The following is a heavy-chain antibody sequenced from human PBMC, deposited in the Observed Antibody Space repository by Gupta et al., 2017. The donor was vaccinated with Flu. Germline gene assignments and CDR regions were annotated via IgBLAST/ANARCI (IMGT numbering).Heavy chain of an antibody. V-gene: IGHV1-2*02. D-gene: IGHD3-3*01. J-gene: IGHJ3*01. Sequence: VRQAPGQGLEWMGWIKPHSGDTNYTQKFQGRVAMTRDTSSSTAYMELSSLRSDDTAVCYCAREASPRALGFLDFLNVAFDVWGQGTVVTVSS. CDR3: AREASPRALGFLDFLNVAFDV. CDR2: IKPHSGDT.